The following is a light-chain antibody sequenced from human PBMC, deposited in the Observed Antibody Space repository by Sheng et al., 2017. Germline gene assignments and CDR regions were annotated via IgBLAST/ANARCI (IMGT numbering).Light chain of an antibody. CDR3: QQYFSAPLT. J-gene: IGKJ4*01. CDR1: QTIPSTY. V-gene: IGKV3-20*01. CDR2: GVS. Sequence: EIVLTQSPGTLSLSPGERATLSCRASQTIPSTYLAWYQQKSGQAPRLLIYGVSTRATGIPDRFSGSGSGTDFTLTISRVEPEDSAVYYCQQYFSAPLTFGGGTKVEIK.